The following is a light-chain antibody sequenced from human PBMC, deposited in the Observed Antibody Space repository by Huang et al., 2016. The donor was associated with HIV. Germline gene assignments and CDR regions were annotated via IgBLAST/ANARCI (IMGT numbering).Light chain of an antibody. CDR2: GAS. J-gene: IGKJ2*01. V-gene: IGKV3-20*01. CDR1: QIVSTNY. Sequence: EIVLTQSPGTLSLSPGERATLSCRASQIVSTNYLAWYRQRPGQAPWLLIYGASSRATGIPDRFSGCGSGTDFNLTISRLGPEDFAVYYCQQYDSSPATFGQGTKLEIK. CDR3: QQYDSSPAT.